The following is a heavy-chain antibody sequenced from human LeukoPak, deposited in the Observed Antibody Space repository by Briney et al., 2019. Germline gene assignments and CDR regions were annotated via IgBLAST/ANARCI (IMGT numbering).Heavy chain of an antibody. Sequence: GGSLRLSCAASGFTFSNYRMNWVRQAPGKGLEWVSYISSSSSTIYYADSVKGRFTISRDNAKNSLYLQMNSLRAEDTAVYYCARDSVIAVAGFDYWGQGTLVTVSS. D-gene: IGHD6-19*01. CDR3: ARDSVIAVAGFDY. J-gene: IGHJ4*02. CDR2: ISSSSSTI. CDR1: GFTFSNYR. V-gene: IGHV3-48*01.